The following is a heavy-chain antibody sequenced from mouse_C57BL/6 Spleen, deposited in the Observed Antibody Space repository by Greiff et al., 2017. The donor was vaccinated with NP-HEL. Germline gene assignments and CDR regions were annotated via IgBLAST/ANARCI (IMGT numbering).Heavy chain of an antibody. CDR2: IYPRSGNT. CDR3: ARRDYGSSADV. CDR1: GYTFTSYG. V-gene: IGHV1-81*01. Sequence: VQRVESGAELARPGASVKLSCKASGYTFTSYGISWVKQRTGQGLEWIGEIYPRSGNTYYNEKFKGKATLTADKSSSTAYMELRSLTSEDSAVYFCARRDYGSSADVWGTGTTVTVSS. D-gene: IGHD1-1*01. J-gene: IGHJ1*03.